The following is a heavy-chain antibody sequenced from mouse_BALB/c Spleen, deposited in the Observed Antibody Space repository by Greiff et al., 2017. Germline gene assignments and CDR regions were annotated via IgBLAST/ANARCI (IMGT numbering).Heavy chain of an antibody. CDR3: ARATVVAPYFDY. Sequence: EVKLVESGPSLVKPSQTLSLTCSVTGDSITSGYWNWIRKFPGNKLEYMGYISYSGSTYYNPSLKSRISITRDTSKNQYYLQLNSVTTEDTATYYCARATVVAPYFDYWGQGTTLTVSS. CDR2: ISYSGST. V-gene: IGHV3-8*02. CDR1: GDSITSGY. D-gene: IGHD1-1*01. J-gene: IGHJ2*01.